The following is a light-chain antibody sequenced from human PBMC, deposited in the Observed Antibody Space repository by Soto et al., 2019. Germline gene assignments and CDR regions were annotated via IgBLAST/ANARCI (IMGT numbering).Light chain of an antibody. V-gene: IGKV1-39*01. Sequence: DIQVTQTPSSLSASEGDRVTITCRASQSISSYLTWDQQKSGKAPKLLIYAASSLQSGVPSRFSVSGSGTDFTLTISSLQPEDFATYYCQQSHSAPLTFGGGTKVDIK. CDR1: QSISSY. CDR2: AAS. CDR3: QQSHSAPLT. J-gene: IGKJ4*01.